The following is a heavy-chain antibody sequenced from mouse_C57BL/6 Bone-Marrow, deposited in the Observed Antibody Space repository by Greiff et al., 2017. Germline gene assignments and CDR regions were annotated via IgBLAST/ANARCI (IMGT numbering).Heavy chain of an antibody. V-gene: IGHV14-4*01. CDR1: GFNIKDAY. Sequence: SGAELVRPGASVKLSCTASGFNIKDAYMHWVKQRPEQGLGWIGWIYPEIGDTESASKVKSKATIAADTSSNTAYLQLSSQTSEDTAVYYCTTSGSGYWGQGTTLTVSS. CDR3: TTSGSGY. D-gene: IGHD1-1*01. J-gene: IGHJ2*01. CDR2: IYPEIGDT.